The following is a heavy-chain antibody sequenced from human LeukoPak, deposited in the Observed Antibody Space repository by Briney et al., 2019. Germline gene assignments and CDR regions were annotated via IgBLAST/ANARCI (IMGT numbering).Heavy chain of an antibody. J-gene: IGHJ4*02. CDR3: ARGTVTTPFDY. D-gene: IGHD4-17*01. CDR1: GYTLTSYG. CDR2: ISAYNGNT. V-gene: IGHV1-18*01. Sequence: ASVKVSCKASGYTLTSYGISWVRQAPGRGLEWMGWISAYNGNTNYAQKLQGRVTMTTDTSTSTAYMDLRSLISDDTAMYYCARGTVTTPFDYWGQGTLVTVSS.